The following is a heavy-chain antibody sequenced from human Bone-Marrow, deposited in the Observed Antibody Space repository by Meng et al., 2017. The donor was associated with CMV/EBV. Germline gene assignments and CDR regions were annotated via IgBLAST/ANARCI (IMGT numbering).Heavy chain of an antibody. V-gene: IGHV1-18*01. Sequence: SVKVSCKGSGYTFTSYGISWVRQAPGQGLEWMGWISAYNGNKNYAQKLQGRVTMTTDTSTSTAYMELRSLRSDDTAVYYCAEGAFGAVAGNFDYWGQGALVTVSS. CDR2: ISAYNGNK. CDR1: GYTFTSYG. D-gene: IGHD6-19*01. CDR3: AEGAFGAVAGNFDY. J-gene: IGHJ4*02.